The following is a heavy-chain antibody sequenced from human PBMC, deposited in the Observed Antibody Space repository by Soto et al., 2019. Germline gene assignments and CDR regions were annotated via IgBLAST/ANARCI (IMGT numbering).Heavy chain of an antibody. CDR1: GYTFTSYC. J-gene: IGHJ4*02. V-gene: IGHV1-18*01. Sequence: ASVNGSFKASGYTFTSYCISWVRQAPGQGLEWMGWISAYNGNTNYAQKLQGRVTMTTDTSTSTAYMELRSLRSDDTAVYYCATTRSAYYGSGSLDYWGQGTLVTVSS. D-gene: IGHD3-10*01. CDR3: ATTRSAYYGSGSLDY. CDR2: ISAYNGNT.